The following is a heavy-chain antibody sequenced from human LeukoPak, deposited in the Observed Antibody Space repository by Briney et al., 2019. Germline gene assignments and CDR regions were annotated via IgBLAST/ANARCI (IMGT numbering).Heavy chain of an antibody. J-gene: IGHJ4*02. Sequence: SETLSLTCAVHGGSFSGYYWSWIRQPPGKGLEWIGEINHSGSTNYNPSLKSRVTISVDTSKNQFSLKLSSVTAADTAVYYCARAGSGSAIDYWGQGTLVTVSS. V-gene: IGHV4-34*01. CDR2: INHSGST. CDR3: ARAGSGSAIDY. CDR1: GGSFSGYY. D-gene: IGHD3-10*01.